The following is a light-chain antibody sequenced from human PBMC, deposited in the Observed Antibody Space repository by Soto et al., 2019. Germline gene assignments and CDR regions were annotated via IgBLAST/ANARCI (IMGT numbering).Light chain of an antibody. CDR3: QQYYSTLFT. CDR2: WAS. CDR1: QSVLYSSNNKNY. Sequence: DIVMTQSPDSLAVSLGERATINCKSSQSVLYSSNNKNYLAWYQQKPGQPPKLLIYWASTRESGVPDRFSGXXXXTEXTXXISXXQAXXVAVYYCQQYYSTLFTFGPGTKVDIK. V-gene: IGKV4-1*01. J-gene: IGKJ3*01.